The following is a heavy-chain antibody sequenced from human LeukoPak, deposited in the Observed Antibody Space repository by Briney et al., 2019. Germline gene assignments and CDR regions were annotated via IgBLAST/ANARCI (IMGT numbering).Heavy chain of an antibody. J-gene: IGHJ4*02. D-gene: IGHD3-3*01. CDR1: GFTVSSDY. CDR2: IYSGGDT. V-gene: IGHV3-66*02. Sequence: GGSLRLSCAASGFTVSSDYMSWVRQAPGKGLEWVSIIYSGGDTYYADSVKGRFTISRDNSKNTLYLQMNSLRAEDTAVYYCARDRHSTIFGGWGQGTLVTVSS. CDR3: ARDRHSTIFGG.